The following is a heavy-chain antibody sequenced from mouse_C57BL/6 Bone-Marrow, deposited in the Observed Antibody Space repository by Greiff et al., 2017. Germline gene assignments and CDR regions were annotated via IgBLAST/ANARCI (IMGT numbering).Heavy chain of an antibody. Sequence: DVKLVESGAGLVKPGGSLKLSCAASGFTFTSYAMSWVRQSPEKRLEWVAYISSGGDYIYYADTVKGRFTISRDNAKNTMYLQMSSLKSEDTAMYYCTSIHQGFDYWGKGTTLTVSS. CDR1: GFTFTSYA. CDR3: TSIHQGFDY. CDR2: ISSGGDYI. V-gene: IGHV5-9-1*02. D-gene: IGHD3-2*02. J-gene: IGHJ2*01.